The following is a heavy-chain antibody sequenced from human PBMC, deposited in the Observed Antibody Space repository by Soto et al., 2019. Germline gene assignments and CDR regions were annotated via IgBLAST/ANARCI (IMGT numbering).Heavy chain of an antibody. CDR2: IFPKFGTT. Sequence: SVKVSCKASGDTDTNYVISWVRQAPGQGLEWMGGIFPKFGTTYSAQKLQDRLTITADESTSTVYMQLSSLRLDDTAVYYCEAEMTFGKLSVVWGQGTTVTSP. CDR1: GDTDTNYV. J-gene: IGHJ6*02. CDR3: EAEMTFGKLSVV. D-gene: IGHD3-16*02. V-gene: IGHV1-69*13.